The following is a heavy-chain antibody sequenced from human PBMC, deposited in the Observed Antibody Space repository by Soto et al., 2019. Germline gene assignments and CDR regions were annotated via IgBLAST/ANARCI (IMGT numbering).Heavy chain of an antibody. CDR1: GGSISSYY. J-gene: IGHJ4*02. Sequence: QVQLQESGPGLVKPSETLSLTSTVSGGSISSYYWSWIRQPPGKGLEWIGYIYYSGSTNYNPSLKSRVTISVDTSKNQFSLKLSSVTAADTAVYYCARGGGLELLFVYFDYWGQGTLVTVSS. CDR2: IYYSGST. D-gene: IGHD1-7*01. CDR3: ARGGGLELLFVYFDY. V-gene: IGHV4-59*01.